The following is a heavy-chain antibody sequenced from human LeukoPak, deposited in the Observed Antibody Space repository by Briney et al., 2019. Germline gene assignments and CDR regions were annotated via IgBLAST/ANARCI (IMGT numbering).Heavy chain of an antibody. V-gene: IGHV3-48*02. CDR3: ARDMWAPKWYFDL. CDR1: GFTFSSYS. D-gene: IGHD1-26*01. Sequence: GGSLRLSCAASGFTFSSYSMNWVRQPPGKGPEWVSYISSDDTTIYYADSVKGRFTISRDNAKNSLYLQMNSLRDEDTAVYYCARDMWAPKWYFDLWGRGTLVTVSS. J-gene: IGHJ2*01. CDR2: ISSDDTTI.